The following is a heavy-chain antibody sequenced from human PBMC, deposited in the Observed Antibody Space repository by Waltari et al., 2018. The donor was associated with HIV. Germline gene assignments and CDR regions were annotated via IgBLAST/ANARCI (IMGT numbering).Heavy chain of an antibody. D-gene: IGHD3-16*01. Sequence: EVQLVEFGGGLVQPGRSLRLSCAASGFTFDEYDMHWVRQTPGKGLEWVSGISWNRGTIAYADSVRGRFTISRDNAKNSLYLQMNSLRVEDTALYYCTKDVRKGDYGMDVWGQGTTVTVSS. CDR3: TKDVRKGDYGMDV. CDR2: ISWNRGTI. J-gene: IGHJ6*02. CDR1: GFTFDEYD. V-gene: IGHV3-9*01.